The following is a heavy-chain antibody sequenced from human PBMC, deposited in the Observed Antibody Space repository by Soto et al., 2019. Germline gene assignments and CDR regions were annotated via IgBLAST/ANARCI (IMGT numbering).Heavy chain of an antibody. J-gene: IGHJ4*02. D-gene: IGHD2-15*01. CDR2: ISSSSSYI. Sequence: GSLRFRCAAAGVTCSSFSMNGVRQSPGKGLEWVSSISSSSSYIYYADSVKGRFTISRDNAKNSLYLQMNSLRAEDTDVYYCARYHLGYCSGGSCYPFYWGQGTLVTGSS. V-gene: IGHV3-21*01. CDR1: GVTCSSFS. CDR3: ARYHLGYCSGGSCYPFY.